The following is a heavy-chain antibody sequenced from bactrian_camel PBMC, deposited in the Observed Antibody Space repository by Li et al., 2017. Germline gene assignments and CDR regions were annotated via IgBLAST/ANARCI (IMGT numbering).Heavy chain of an antibody. CDR1: GHSGRMYC. V-gene: IGHV3S57*01. Sequence: HVQLVESGGGLVQAGGSLRLSCGSSSGHSGRMYCMAWFRLAPGKEREGVVALASDGSTWYADSVRGRLTISRDNAKTTLYLQMNSLKSEDTALYYCATDLNWQNYWGQGTQVTVS. CDR3: ATDLNWQNY. D-gene: IGHD7*01. CDR2: LASDGST. J-gene: IGHJ4*01.